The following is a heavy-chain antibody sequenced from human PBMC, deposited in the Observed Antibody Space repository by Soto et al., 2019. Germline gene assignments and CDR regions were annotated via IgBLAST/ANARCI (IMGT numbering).Heavy chain of an antibody. CDR3: SRDSRLGFPDY. V-gene: IGHV4-59*01. CDR1: GGSIDSYY. CDR2: IYYSGST. D-gene: IGHD3-16*01. J-gene: IGHJ4*02. Sequence: QVQLQESGPGLVKPSETLSLTCTVSGGSIDSYYWSWIRQPPGKGLEWIGYIYYSGSTNYNPSLKSRVIISVDTSANQFSLYLTSVTAAAPAVYYCSRDSRLGFPDYWGQGTLVSVSS.